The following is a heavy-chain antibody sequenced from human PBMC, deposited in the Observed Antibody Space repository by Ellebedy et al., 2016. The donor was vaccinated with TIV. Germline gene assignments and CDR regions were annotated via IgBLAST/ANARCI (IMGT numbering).Heavy chain of an antibody. Sequence: ASVKVSXKASRYTFTSYDINWVRRATGQGLEWMGWMNPNSGNTGFARKFQGRVIMTRDASISTAYMELTSLTSDDTAVYYCARGERYCSDASCYNYWGQGTLVTVSS. CDR3: ARGERYCSDASCYNY. CDR2: MNPNSGNT. CDR1: RYTFTSYD. V-gene: IGHV1-8*01. D-gene: IGHD2-2*02. J-gene: IGHJ4*02.